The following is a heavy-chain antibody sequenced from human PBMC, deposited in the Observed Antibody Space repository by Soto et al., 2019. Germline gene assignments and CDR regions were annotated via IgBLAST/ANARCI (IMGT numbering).Heavy chain of an antibody. D-gene: IGHD6-13*01. J-gene: IGHJ4*02. Sequence: SETLSLTCAVSGGSISSGGYSWRWIRQPPGKGLEWIGYVYHSGSTYYNPSLESRVTISVDKSKNQFSLKLTSVTAADTAVYYCARARATIAAAAIFDCWGQGTLVTVSS. CDR3: ARARATIAAAAIFDC. CDR2: VYHSGST. CDR1: GGSISSGGYS. V-gene: IGHV4-30-2*01.